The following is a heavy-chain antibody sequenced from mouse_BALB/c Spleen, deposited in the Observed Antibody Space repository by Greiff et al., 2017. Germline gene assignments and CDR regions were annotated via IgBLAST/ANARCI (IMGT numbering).Heavy chain of an antibody. CDR3: ARWGPSYAMDY. CDR1: GYTFTSYW. Sequence: QVQLKQPGAELVKPGAPVKLSCKASGYTFTSYWMNWVKQRPGRGLEWIGRIDPSDSETHYNQKFKDKATLTVDKSSSTAYIQLSSLTSEDSAVYYCARWGPSYAMDYWGQGTSVTVSS. J-gene: IGHJ4*01. CDR2: IDPSDSET. V-gene: IGHV1-69*02.